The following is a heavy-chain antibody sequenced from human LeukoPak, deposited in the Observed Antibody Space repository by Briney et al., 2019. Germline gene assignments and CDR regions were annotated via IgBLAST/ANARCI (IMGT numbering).Heavy chain of an antibody. Sequence: ASVKVSCKASGYTFTSYYIHWVRQAPGQGLEWMGIINPSGGSTSYAQKFQARLTMTRDTSTSTVYMELSGLSSEDTAVYYCAREIVVVPSAMGFDPWGQGTLVTVSS. V-gene: IGHV1-46*01. CDR3: AREIVVVPSAMGFDP. D-gene: IGHD2-2*01. CDR2: INPSGGST. CDR1: GYTFTSYY. J-gene: IGHJ5*02.